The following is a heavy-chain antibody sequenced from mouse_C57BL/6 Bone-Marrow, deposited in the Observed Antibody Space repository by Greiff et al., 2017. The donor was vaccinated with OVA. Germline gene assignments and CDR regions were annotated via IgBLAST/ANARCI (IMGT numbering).Heavy chain of an antibody. CDR3: AREGHYYGSREFAY. V-gene: IGHV1-55*01. J-gene: IGHJ3*01. Sequence: QVQLQQPGAELVKPGASVKMSCKASGYTFTSYWITWVKQRPGQGLEWIGDIYPGSGSTNYNEKFKSKATLTVDTSSSTAYMQLSSLTSEDSAVYYCAREGHYYGSREFAYWGQGTLVTVSA. CDR1: GYTFTSYW. D-gene: IGHD1-1*01. CDR2: IYPGSGST.